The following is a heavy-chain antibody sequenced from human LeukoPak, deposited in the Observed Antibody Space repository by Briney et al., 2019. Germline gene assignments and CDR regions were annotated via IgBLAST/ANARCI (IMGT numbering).Heavy chain of an antibody. CDR1: GYTFTGYY. Sequence: ASVKVSCKASGYTFTGYYMHWVRQAPGQGLDWMGWISPNSGGTNYAQKFQGRVTMTRDTSISTAYMELSRLRSDDTAVYYCARASYYYDSSGYYYPGDYWGQGTLVTVSS. CDR3: ARASYYYDSSGYYYPGDY. CDR2: ISPNSGGT. V-gene: IGHV1-2*02. D-gene: IGHD3-22*01. J-gene: IGHJ4*02.